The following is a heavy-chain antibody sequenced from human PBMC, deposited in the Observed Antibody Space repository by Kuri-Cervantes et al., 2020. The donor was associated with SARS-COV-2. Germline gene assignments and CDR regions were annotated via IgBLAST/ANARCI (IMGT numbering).Heavy chain of an antibody. V-gene: IGHV3-48*01. J-gene: IGHJ6*02. Sequence: GESLKISCAASGFTFSSYSMNWVRQAPGKGLEWVSYISSSSSTTYYADSVKGRFTISRGNAKNSLYLQMNSLRAEDTAVYYCARSHKDIVVVPAARGYYYGMDVWGQGTTVTVSS. CDR1: GFTFSSYS. CDR3: ARSHKDIVVVPAARGYYYGMDV. CDR2: ISSSSSTT. D-gene: IGHD2-2*01.